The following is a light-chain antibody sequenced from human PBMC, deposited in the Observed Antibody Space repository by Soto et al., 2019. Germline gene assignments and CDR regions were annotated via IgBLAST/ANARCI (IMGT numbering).Light chain of an antibody. J-gene: IGKJ5*01. Sequence: PGERVTLSCRASQSVSSSYLTWYQQKPGQAPRLLIYDASKRATGIPGRFSGSGSGTDFTLTISSLEPADFAVYYCQQRSDWPITFGQGTRLEIK. CDR3: QQRSDWPIT. V-gene: IGKV3D-20*02. CDR1: QSVSSSY. CDR2: DAS.